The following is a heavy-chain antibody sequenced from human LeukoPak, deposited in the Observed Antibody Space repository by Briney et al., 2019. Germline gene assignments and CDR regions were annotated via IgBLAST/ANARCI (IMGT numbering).Heavy chain of an antibody. CDR2: INPSGGST. CDR1: GYTFTTDY. V-gene: IGHV1-46*01. CDR3: ARARGSGSYYGHDYYYYYYMDV. D-gene: IGHD3-10*01. Sequence: ASVKVSCKASGYTFTTDYIHWVRQAPGQGLEWMGIINPSGGSTTYAQKFQGRVVMTGDTSTSTVYMELRSLRSEDTAVYYCARARGSGSYYGHDYYYYYYMDVWGQGTTVTVSS. J-gene: IGHJ6*03.